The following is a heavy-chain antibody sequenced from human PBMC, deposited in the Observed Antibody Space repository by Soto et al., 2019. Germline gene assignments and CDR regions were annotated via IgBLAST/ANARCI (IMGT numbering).Heavy chain of an antibody. J-gene: IGHJ5*02. D-gene: IGHD3-16*01. CDR1: GFSLSTSGVG. CDR2: IYWDDVQ. CDR3: AHRRFVGTSNWFDP. Sequence: QITLKESGPTLVKPTQTLTLTCTFSGFSLSTSGVGVGWIRQPPGKALEWLALIYWDDVQRYSPSLKSRLSITKDTSKNQVVLTMTNMDPVDTATYYCAHRRFVGTSNWFDPWGQGTLVTVSS. V-gene: IGHV2-5*02.